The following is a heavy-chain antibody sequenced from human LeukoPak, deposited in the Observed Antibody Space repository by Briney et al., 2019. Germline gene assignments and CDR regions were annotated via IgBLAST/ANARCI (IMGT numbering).Heavy chain of an antibody. J-gene: IGHJ4*02. CDR2: ITSSGSNT. CDR1: GFTFSTYA. V-gene: IGHV3-23*01. Sequence: PGGSLRLSCAASGFTFSTYAMSWVRQAPGKGLEWVSLITSSGSNTYYADSVKGRFTISRDNSKSTLYLQMNSLRAEDTAVYYCASCVVDYDLRYWGQGTLVTVSS. CDR3: ASCVVDYDLRY. D-gene: IGHD3-3*01.